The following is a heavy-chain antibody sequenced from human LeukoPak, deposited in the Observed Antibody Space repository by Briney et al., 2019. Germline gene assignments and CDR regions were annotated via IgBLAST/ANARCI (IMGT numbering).Heavy chain of an antibody. CDR1: GGTVSSYA. J-gene: IGHJ4*02. D-gene: IGHD1-26*01. V-gene: IGHV1-69*05. CDR2: IIPIFGTA. CDR3: ARGPGATPKYTFDY. Sequence: GASVKVSCKASGGTVSSYAISWVRQAPGQGLEWMGGIIPIFGTANYAQKFQGRVTITTDESTSTAYMELSSLRSEDTAVYYCARGPGATPKYTFDYWGQGTLVTVSS.